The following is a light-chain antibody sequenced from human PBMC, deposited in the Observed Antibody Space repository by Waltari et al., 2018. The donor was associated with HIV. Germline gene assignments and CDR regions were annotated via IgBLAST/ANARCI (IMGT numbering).Light chain of an antibody. CDR3: QSYDSSLSGGV. J-gene: IGLJ3*02. Sequence: QSALTQPPSVSGAPGQRVTISCTGSSSNIGAGYDVHWYQQVQGTAPKLLIYGNSKRPSGVPDRVCGSKSGTSASLAVTGLQAEDEADYYCQSYDSSLSGGVFGGGTKLTVL. CDR2: GNS. V-gene: IGLV1-40*01. CDR1: SSNIGAGYD.